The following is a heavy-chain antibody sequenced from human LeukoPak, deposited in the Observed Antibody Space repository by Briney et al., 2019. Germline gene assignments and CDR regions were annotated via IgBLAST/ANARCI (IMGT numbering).Heavy chain of an antibody. CDR2: IRYDGSNK. V-gene: IGHV3-30*02. CDR1: GFTFSNYG. Sequence: GGSLRLSCAAYGFTFSNYGMHWVRQAPGKGLEWVAFIRYDGSNKYYADSVKGRFTVSRDNSKNTLYLQMNSLRPEDTTVYYCARDARGSYYGPYYFDYWGQGTLVTVSS. D-gene: IGHD3-10*01. CDR3: ARDARGSYYGPYYFDY. J-gene: IGHJ4*02.